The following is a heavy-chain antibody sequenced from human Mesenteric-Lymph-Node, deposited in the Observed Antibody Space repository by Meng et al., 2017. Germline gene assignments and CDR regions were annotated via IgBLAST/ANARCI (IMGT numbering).Heavy chain of an antibody. D-gene: IGHD4-17*01. V-gene: IGHV4-4*02. CDR3: ARLYYVDSNYWYFDL. Sequence: QGPRQEPGPGLVKLSGTLSPTSAVPGGSISSSNWWSWVRQPPGKGLEWIGEIYHSGSTNYNPSLKSRVTISVDKSKNQFSLKLSSVTAADTAVYYCARLYYVDSNYWYFDLWGRGTLVTVSS. CDR1: GGSISSSNW. J-gene: IGHJ2*01. CDR2: IYHSGST.